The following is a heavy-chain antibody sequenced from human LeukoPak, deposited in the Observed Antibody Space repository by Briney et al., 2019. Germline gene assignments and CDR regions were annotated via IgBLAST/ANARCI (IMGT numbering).Heavy chain of an antibody. D-gene: IGHD4-17*01. CDR3: ARVREDDYEGFDY. J-gene: IGHJ4*02. V-gene: IGHV3-30-3*01. CDR2: ISYDGSNK. Sequence: QPGRSLRLSCAASGFTFSSYAMHWVRQAPGKGLEWVAVISYDGSNKYYADSVKGRFTISGDNSKNTLYLQMNSLRAEDTAVYYCARVREDDYEGFDYWGQGTLVTVSS. CDR1: GFTFSSYA.